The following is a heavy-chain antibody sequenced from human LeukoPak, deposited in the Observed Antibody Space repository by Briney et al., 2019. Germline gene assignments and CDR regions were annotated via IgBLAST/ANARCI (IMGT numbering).Heavy chain of an antibody. V-gene: IGHV4-34*01. CDR2: INHSGST. CDR3: ARELVDYDFWSGYYPKYYFDY. CDR1: GGSFSGYY. Sequence: SETLSLTCAVYGGSFSGYYWSWIRQPPGKGLEWIGEINHSGSTNYNPSLKSRVTISVDTSKNQFSLKLSSVTAADTAVYYCARELVDYDFWSGYYPKYYFDYWGQGTMVTVSS. J-gene: IGHJ4*02. D-gene: IGHD3-3*01.